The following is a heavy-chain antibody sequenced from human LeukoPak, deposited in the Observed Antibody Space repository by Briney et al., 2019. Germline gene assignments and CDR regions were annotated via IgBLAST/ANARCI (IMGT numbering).Heavy chain of an antibody. V-gene: IGHV5-51*01. CDR3: ARARSSSSSDY. CDR2: IYPGDSDT. D-gene: IGHD6-13*01. J-gene: IGHJ4*02. Sequence: GESLKISCKGPGYSFTNYWIGWVRQMPGKGLEWMGIIYPGDSDTRYSASFQGQVTISADKSISTAYLQWSSLKASDTAMYYCARARSSSSSDYWGQGTLVTVSS. CDR1: GYSFTNYW.